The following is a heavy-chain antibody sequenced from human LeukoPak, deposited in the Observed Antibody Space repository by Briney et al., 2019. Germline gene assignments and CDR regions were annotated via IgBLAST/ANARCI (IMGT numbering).Heavy chain of an antibody. CDR1: GFTFSSYA. Sequence: GGSLRLSCAASGFTFSSYAMHWVRQAPGKGLEWVAVISYDGSNKYYADSVKGRFTISRDNSKNTLYLQMNSLRAEDTAVYYCARDLDGSGRGWFDPWGQGTLVTVSS. CDR2: ISYDGSNK. CDR3: ARDLDGSGRGWFDP. V-gene: IGHV3-30*04. D-gene: IGHD3-10*01. J-gene: IGHJ5*02.